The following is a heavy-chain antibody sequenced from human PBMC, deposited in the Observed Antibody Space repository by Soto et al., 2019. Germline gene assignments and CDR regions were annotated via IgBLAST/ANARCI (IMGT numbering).Heavy chain of an antibody. J-gene: IGHJ3*02. CDR3: ARTAPFHGSSSVSHAFDI. V-gene: IGHV1-18*01. D-gene: IGHD1-1*01. Sequence: QVQLVQSGAEVKKPGASVKVSCKASGYTFTSYGISWVRQAPGQGLEWMGWISAYNGNTNYAQKLQGRVTMTTATSTRAAYLTLRSLRSDDTAVYYCARTAPFHGSSSVSHAFDIWGQGTMVTVSS. CDR2: ISAYNGNT. CDR1: GYTFTSYG.